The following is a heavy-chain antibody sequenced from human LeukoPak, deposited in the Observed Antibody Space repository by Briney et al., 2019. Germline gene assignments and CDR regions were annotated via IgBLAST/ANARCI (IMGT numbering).Heavy chain of an antibody. Sequence: GGSLRLSCAASGFTFSSYGMHWVRQAPGKGLEWVAFIRYGGSNKYYADSVKGRFTISRDNSKNTLYLQMNSLRAEDTAVYYCAKDRGYYLDYWGQGTLVTVSS. V-gene: IGHV3-30*02. CDR1: GFTFSSYG. CDR3: AKDRGYYLDY. CDR2: IRYGGSNK. J-gene: IGHJ4*02.